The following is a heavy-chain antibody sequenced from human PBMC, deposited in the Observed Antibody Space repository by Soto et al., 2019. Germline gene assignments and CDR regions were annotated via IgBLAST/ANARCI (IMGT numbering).Heavy chain of an antibody. V-gene: IGHV4-34*01. J-gene: IGHJ4*02. CDR1: GGSFSGYY. CDR2: INHSGST. CDR3: ARRIRVDFDY. D-gene: IGHD3-10*01. Sequence: KPSETLSLTCAVYGGSFSGYYWSGIRQPPGKGLEWIGEINHSGSTNYNPSLKSRVTISVDTSKNQFSLKLSSVTAADTAVYYCARRIRVDFDYWGQGTLVTVSS.